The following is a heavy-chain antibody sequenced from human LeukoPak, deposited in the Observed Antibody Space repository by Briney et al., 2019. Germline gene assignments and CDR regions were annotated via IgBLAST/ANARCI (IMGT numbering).Heavy chain of an antibody. V-gene: IGHV3-21*01. Sequence: GGSLRLSCAASGFTFSSYSMNWVRQAPGKGLEWVSSISSSSSYIYYADSVKGRFTISRDNAKNSLYLQMNSLRAEDTAVYYCARLGGSGLTMVTDWGQGTLVTVSS. CDR3: ARLGGSGLTMVTD. CDR2: ISSSSSYI. D-gene: IGHD4/OR15-4a*01. J-gene: IGHJ4*02. CDR1: GFTFSSYS.